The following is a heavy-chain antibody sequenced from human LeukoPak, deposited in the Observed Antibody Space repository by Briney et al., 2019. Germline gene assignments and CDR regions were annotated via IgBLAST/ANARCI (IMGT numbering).Heavy chain of an antibody. D-gene: IGHD5-24*01. CDR1: GFTFSSYA. J-gene: IGHJ4*02. Sequence: PGGSLRLSCAASGFTFSSYAMSWVRQAPGKGLEWVSAISGSGANTYYADSVKGRFTISRDNSKNTLYLQMNSLRAEDTAVYYCAKGEVEMATIANFDYWGQGTLVTVSS. CDR3: AKGEVEMATIANFDY. CDR2: ISGSGANT. V-gene: IGHV3-23*01.